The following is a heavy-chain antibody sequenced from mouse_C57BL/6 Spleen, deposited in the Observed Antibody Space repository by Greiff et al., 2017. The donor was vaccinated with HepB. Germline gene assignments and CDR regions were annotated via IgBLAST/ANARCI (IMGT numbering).Heavy chain of an antibody. V-gene: IGHV5-9*01. Sequence: EVKLMESGGGLVKPGGSLKLSCAASGFTFSSYTMSWVRQTPEKRLEWVATISGGGGNTYYPDSVKGRFTISRDNAKNTLYLQMSSLRSEDTALYYCARHRDYYGSNWYFDVWGTGTTVTVSS. J-gene: IGHJ1*03. CDR1: GFTFSSYT. CDR3: ARHRDYYGSNWYFDV. CDR2: ISGGGGNT. D-gene: IGHD1-1*01.